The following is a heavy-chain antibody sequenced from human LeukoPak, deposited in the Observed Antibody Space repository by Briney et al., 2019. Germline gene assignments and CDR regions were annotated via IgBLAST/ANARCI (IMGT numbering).Heavy chain of an antibody. CDR1: GGTFSSYA. J-gene: IGHJ5*02. V-gene: IGHV1-69*13. D-gene: IGHD6-19*01. CDR2: IIPIFGTA. Sequence: SVKVSCKASGGTFSSYAISWVRQAPGQGLEWMGGIIPIFGTANYAQKFQGRVTITADESTSTAYMELSSLRSDDTAVYYCARVALYSSGWYEGLNWFDPWGQGTLVTVSS. CDR3: ARVALYSSGWYEGLNWFDP.